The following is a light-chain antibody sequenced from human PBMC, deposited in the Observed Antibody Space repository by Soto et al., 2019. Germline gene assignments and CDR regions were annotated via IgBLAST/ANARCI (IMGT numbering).Light chain of an antibody. CDR2: DAS. V-gene: IGKV1-13*02. Sequence: AIQLTQSSSSLSASVGDRVTITCRASQGISSALAWYQQKPGKAPKLLIYDASSLESGVPSRFSGSGSGTDFTLTISSLQPEDFATYYCQQFNSYLSLTFGGGTKVEIK. J-gene: IGKJ4*01. CDR1: QGISSA. CDR3: QQFNSYLSLT.